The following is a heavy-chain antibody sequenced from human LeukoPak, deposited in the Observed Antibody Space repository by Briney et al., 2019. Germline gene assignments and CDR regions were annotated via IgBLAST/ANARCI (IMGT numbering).Heavy chain of an antibody. CDR3: VRQSGSGSYRYYFDY. CDR1: GGTFSNYP. Sequence: SVKVSCKASGGTFSNYPINWVRQAPGQGLEWMGGIIPMLDIADYAQKFQGRVTITTDESATTAYMELSNLRSEDTAVYYCVRQSGSGSYRYYFDYWGQGTLVTVSS. J-gene: IGHJ4*02. D-gene: IGHD3-10*01. V-gene: IGHV1-69*05. CDR2: IIPMLDIA.